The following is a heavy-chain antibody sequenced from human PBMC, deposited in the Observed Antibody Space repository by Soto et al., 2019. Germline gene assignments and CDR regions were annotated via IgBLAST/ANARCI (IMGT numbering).Heavy chain of an antibody. J-gene: IGHJ6*02. CDR2: ISYDGSNK. Sequence: GGSLRLSCAASGFTFSSYAMHWVRQAPGKGLEWVAVISYDGSNKYYADSVKGRFTISRDNSKNTLYLQMNSLRAEDTAVYYCARDLRGLPSTQVLYYYYGMDVWGQGTTVTVSS. V-gene: IGHV3-30-3*01. CDR3: ARDLRGLPSTQVLYYYYGMDV. CDR1: GFTFSSYA. D-gene: IGHD4-17*01.